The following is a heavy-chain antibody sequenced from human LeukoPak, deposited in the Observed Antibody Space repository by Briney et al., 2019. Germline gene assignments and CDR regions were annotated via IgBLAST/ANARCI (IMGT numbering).Heavy chain of an antibody. CDR3: ARRPGVPFYDTPPHFFDY. J-gene: IGHJ4*02. D-gene: IGHD3-9*01. CDR1: GYSFTSYW. Sequence: GESLKISCKGSGYSFTSYWIGWVRQMPGKGLEWMGIIYPGDSDTRYSPSFQGQVTISADKSISTAYLQWSSLKASDTAMYYCARRPGVPFYDTPPHFFDYWGQGTLVTVSS. CDR2: IYPGDSDT. V-gene: IGHV5-51*01.